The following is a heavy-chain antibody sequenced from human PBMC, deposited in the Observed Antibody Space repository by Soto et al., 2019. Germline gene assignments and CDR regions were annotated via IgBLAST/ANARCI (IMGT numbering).Heavy chain of an antibody. CDR1: GGSISSYY. D-gene: IGHD3-3*01. CDR3: ARHADFWSGYPHYYYYYMDV. CDR2: IYYSGST. Sequence: PSETLSLTCTVSGGSISSYYWSWIRRPPGKGLVWIGYIYYSGSTNYNPSLKSRVTISVDTSKNQFSLKLSSVTATDTAVYYCARHADFWSGYPHYYYYYMDVWGKGTTVTVSS. J-gene: IGHJ6*03. V-gene: IGHV4-59*08.